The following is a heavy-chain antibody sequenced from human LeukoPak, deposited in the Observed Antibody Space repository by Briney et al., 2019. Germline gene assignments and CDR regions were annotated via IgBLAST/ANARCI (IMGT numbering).Heavy chain of an antibody. J-gene: IGHJ3*02. D-gene: IGHD2-21*02. CDR1: GGTFSSYA. Sequence: SVKVSCKASGGTFSSYAISWVRQAPGQGLEWMGRIIPILGIANYAQKFQGRVTITADKSTSTAYMELSSLRSEDTAVYYCARGFGHIVVVTAIPRLRAFDIWGQGTMVTVSS. V-gene: IGHV1-69*04. CDR3: ARGFGHIVVVTAIPRLRAFDI. CDR2: IIPILGIA.